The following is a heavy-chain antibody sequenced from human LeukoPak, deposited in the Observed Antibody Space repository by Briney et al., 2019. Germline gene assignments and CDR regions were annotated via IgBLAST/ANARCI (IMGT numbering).Heavy chain of an antibody. CDR1: GGSISSYC. V-gene: IGHV4-4*07. D-gene: IGHD6-19*01. CDR2: IYTSGNT. CDR3: ARHFPHMDYSGWKQGWFDP. J-gene: IGHJ5*02. Sequence: SETLSLTCTVSGGSISSYCWSWIRQPAGHGLEWIGHIYTSGNTNYNPSLKSRVTMSVDTSKNQFSLKLNSVTAADTAVYYCARHFPHMDYSGWKQGWFDPWGQGTLVTVSS.